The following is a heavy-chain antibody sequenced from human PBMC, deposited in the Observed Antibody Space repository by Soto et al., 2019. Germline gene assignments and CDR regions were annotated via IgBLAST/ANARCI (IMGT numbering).Heavy chain of an antibody. CDR2: ISFDASDK. J-gene: IGHJ4*02. CDR3: ARDRLRLGELSLIGDFDY. D-gene: IGHD3-16*02. CDR1: GITFSSYT. Sequence: QVQLVESGGGVVQPGRSLRLSCTTSGITFSSYTMHWVRQAPGKGLEWVALISFDASDKYYADSVKGRFSISRDNSKNTVFLQMDSLRPDDTAVYYCARDRLRLGELSLIGDFDYWGRGTLVAVSS. V-gene: IGHV3-30*01.